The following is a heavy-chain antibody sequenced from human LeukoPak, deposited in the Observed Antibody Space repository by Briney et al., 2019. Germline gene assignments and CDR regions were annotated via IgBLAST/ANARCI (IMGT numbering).Heavy chain of an antibody. CDR3: AKDLNRLGSSGRSS. V-gene: IGHV3-23*01. CDR2: ISGSGGST. CDR1: GFTFSSYA. D-gene: IGHD6-6*01. Sequence: GGSLRLSCAASGFTFSSYAMSWVRQAPGKGLEWVSAISGSGGSTYYADSVKGRFTISRDNSKNTLYLQMNSLRAEDTAVYYCAKDLNRLGSSGRSSWGQGTLSPSPQ. J-gene: IGHJ4*02.